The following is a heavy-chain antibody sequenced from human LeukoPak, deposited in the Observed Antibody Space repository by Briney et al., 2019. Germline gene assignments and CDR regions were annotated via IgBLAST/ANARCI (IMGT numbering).Heavy chain of an antibody. CDR3: AKVLYALDDAFDI. D-gene: IGHD5/OR15-5a*01. V-gene: IGHV3-23*01. Sequence: GALRLSCAASGFTFSSYAMSWVRQAPGKGLEWVSAISGSGGSTYYADSVKGRFTISRDNSKNTLYLQMNSLRAEDTAVYYCAKVLYALDDAFDIWGQGTMVTVSS. J-gene: IGHJ3*02. CDR2: ISGSGGST. CDR1: GFTFSSYA.